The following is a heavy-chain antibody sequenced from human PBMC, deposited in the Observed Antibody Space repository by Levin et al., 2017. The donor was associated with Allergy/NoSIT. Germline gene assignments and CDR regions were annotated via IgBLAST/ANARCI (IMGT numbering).Heavy chain of an antibody. CDR2: ISYDGSNK. Sequence: LSLTCAASGFTFSSYALHWVRQPPGKGLEWVAVISYDGSNKYYADSVKGRFTISRDNSKNTLYLQMNSLRAEDTAVYYCARGGSVAGTGVSFDYWGQGTLVTVSS. CDR1: GFTFSSYA. V-gene: IGHV3-30-3*01. CDR3: ARGGSVAGTGVSFDY. J-gene: IGHJ4*02. D-gene: IGHD6-19*01.